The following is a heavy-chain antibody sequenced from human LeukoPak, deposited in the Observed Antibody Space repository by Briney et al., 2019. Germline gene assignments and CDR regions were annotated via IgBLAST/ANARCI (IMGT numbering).Heavy chain of an antibody. V-gene: IGHV3-23*01. CDR3: AGRHCSGGGCYFAGADPFDY. J-gene: IGHJ4*02. D-gene: IGHD2-15*01. CDR2: VSSNGAKT. Sequence: GGSLRLSCAASGFTFSSYAITWVRQAPGKGLEWVSAVSSNGAKTYYADSVKGRFTISRDNYKNTLYLQMNSLRAEDTAVYFCAGRHCSGGGCYFAGADPFDYWGQGTLVTVSS. CDR1: GFTFSSYA.